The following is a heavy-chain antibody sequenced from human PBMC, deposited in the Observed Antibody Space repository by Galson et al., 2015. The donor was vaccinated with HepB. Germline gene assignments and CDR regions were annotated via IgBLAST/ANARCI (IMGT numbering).Heavy chain of an antibody. Sequence: SLRLSCAASGFTFSSYSMNWVRQAPGKGLEWVSSISSSSSYIYYADSVKGRLTISRDNAKNSLYLQMNSLRAEDTAVYYCARDLWVGSSSQHWGQGTLVTVSS. D-gene: IGHD6-6*01. CDR3: ARDLWVGSSSQH. CDR1: GFTFSSYS. V-gene: IGHV3-21*01. J-gene: IGHJ1*01. CDR2: ISSSSSYI.